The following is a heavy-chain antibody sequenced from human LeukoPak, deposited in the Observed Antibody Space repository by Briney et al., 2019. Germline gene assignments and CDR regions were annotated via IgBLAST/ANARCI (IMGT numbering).Heavy chain of an antibody. CDR1: DDSIRSGHFY. J-gene: IGHJ4*02. D-gene: IGHD1-14*01. V-gene: IGHV4-39*07. Sequence: SETLSLTCTVSDDSIRSGHFYWGWIRQPPGKGLEWIGRIYDRGSTYYNPSLKSRVTISLDTSRNQFSLKLSSVTAADTAVYYCARAREPLIYTYYFDYWGQGTLVTVSS. CDR3: ARAREPLIYTYYFDY. CDR2: IYDRGST.